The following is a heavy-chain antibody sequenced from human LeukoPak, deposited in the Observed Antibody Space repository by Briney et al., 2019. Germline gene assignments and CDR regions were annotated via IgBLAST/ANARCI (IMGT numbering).Heavy chain of an antibody. CDR2: ISAYNGNT. V-gene: IGHV1-18*01. CDR1: GYTFTSYG. Sequence: GASVTVSFTASGYTFTSYGISWVRQAPGPGLEWMGWISAYNGNTNYAQKLQGRVTMTTDTSTSTAYMELRSLRSDDTAVYYCAISTLFSAAMNFDYWGQGTLVTVSS. J-gene: IGHJ4*02. D-gene: IGHD2-2*01. CDR3: AISTLFSAAMNFDY.